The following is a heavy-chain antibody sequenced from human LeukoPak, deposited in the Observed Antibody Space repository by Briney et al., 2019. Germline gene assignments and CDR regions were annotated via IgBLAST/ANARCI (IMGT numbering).Heavy chain of an antibody. V-gene: IGHV4-30-4*01. CDR3: ARDNVVVVAATTQYYYYGMDV. Sequence: SQTLFLTCTVSGGSISSGDYYWSWIRQPPGKGLEWIGYIYYSGSTYYNPSLKSRVTISVDTSKNQFSLKLSSVTAADTAVYYCARDNVVVVAATTQYYYYGMDVWGQGTTVTVSS. J-gene: IGHJ6*02. CDR1: GGSISSGDYY. CDR2: IYYSGST. D-gene: IGHD2-15*01.